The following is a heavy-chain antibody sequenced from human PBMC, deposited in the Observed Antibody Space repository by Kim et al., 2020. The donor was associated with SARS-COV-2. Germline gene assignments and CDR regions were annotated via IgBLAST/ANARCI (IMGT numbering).Heavy chain of an antibody. J-gene: IGHJ1*01. CDR1: GGSFSGYY. CDR2: INNTGNS. Sequence: SETLSLTCAVYGGSFSGYYWNWNRQSPGKGLEWLGEINNTGNSRYNPSLKSRVTLSRDTSQKQFSLKLSSVTAADTAVYYCARDKLLDLHAAIQYWSQGTLVTVSS. V-gene: IGHV4-34*01. CDR3: ARDKLLDLHAAIQY. D-gene: IGHD2-21*01.